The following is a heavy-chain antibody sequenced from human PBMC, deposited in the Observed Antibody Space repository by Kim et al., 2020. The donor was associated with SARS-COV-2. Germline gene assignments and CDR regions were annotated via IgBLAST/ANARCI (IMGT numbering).Heavy chain of an antibody. Sequence: GGSLRLSCAASGFTFSSYGMHWVRQAPGKGLEWVAVISYDGSNKYYADSVKGRFTISRDNSKNTLYLQMNSLRAEDTAVYYCARRRSSGWSLNWFDPWGQGTLVTVSS. J-gene: IGHJ5*02. D-gene: IGHD6-19*01. V-gene: IGHV3-33*05. CDR3: ARRRSSGWSLNWFDP. CDR2: ISYDGSNK. CDR1: GFTFSSYG.